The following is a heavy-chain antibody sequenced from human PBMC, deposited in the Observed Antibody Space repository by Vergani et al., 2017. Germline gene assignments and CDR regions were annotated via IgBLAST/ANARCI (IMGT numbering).Heavy chain of an antibody. CDR2: ISPDGRTT. D-gene: IGHD4-17*01. CDR3: AGDQTSYGDYTTVY. J-gene: IGHJ4*02. V-gene: IGHV3-74*03. CDR1: GFSFRTFS. Sequence: EVQLVESGGGLVQPGGSLRLSCAASGFSFRTFSMFWVRQPPGKGLAWVSKISPDGRTTEYADSVRGRFTISRDNAKNSLYLQMNSLRAEDTAVYYCAGDQTSYGDYTTVYWGQGTLVTVSS.